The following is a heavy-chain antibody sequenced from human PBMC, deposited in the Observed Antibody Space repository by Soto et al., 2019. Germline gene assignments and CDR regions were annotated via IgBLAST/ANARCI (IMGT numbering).Heavy chain of an antibody. V-gene: IGHV4-59*01. CDR1: GGSISSYY. D-gene: IGHD4-4*01. CDR3: ARTFIESSNYGGWFDP. CDR2: IYYSGST. Sequence: QVQLQESGPGLVKPSETLSLTCTVSGGSISSYYWSWIRQPPGKGLEWIGYIYYSGSTNYNPSLKSRVTISVDTSKNQFSLKLSSVTAADTAVYYCARTFIESSNYGGWFDPWGQGTLVTVSS. J-gene: IGHJ5*02.